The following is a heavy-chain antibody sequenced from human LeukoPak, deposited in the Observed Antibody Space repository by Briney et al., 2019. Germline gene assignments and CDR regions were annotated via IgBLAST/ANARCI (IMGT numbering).Heavy chain of an antibody. Sequence: GGSLRLSCAASGFSVITNQMTWVGQAPGKGLECVSITYSGGRKFYDASVKGRSTISKVNSKNALYLQMNSLRAEDTAVYYCAREQVVVTGVSVRHYYYYMDVWGKGTTVTVSS. D-gene: IGHD3-22*01. CDR2: TYSGGRK. V-gene: IGHV3-53*01. J-gene: IGHJ6*03. CDR3: AREQVVVTGVSVRHYYYYMDV. CDR1: GFSVITNQ.